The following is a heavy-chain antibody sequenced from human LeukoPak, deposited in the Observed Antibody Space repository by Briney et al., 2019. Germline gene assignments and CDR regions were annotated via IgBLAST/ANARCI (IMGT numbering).Heavy chain of an antibody. V-gene: IGHV1-18*01. CDR2: ISASNVNT. D-gene: IGHD3-10*01. CDR1: GYTFTSYG. J-gene: IGHJ4*02. Sequence: GASVKVSCKASGYTFTSYGISWVREAPGHGLGWMGWISASNVNTKYAQKLQGRVTMTTDTSTSTTNIELRSLRSDDTAVYYCARDPTMGYCSGGDYWCQGTLVTVSA. CDR3: ARDPTMGYCSGGDY.